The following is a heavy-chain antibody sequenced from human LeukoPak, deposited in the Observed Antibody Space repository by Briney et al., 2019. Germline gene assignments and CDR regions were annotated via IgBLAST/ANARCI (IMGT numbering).Heavy chain of an antibody. CDR2: IYYSGST. CDR1: GGSISSSSYY. D-gene: IGHD6-6*01. J-gene: IGHJ3*02. Sequence: PSETLSLTCTVSGGSISSSSYYWGWIRQPPGKGLEWIGSIYYSGSTYYNPSLKSRVTISVDTSKNQFSLKLSFVTAADTAVYYCARGSIAARNDAFDIWGQGTMVTVSS. V-gene: IGHV4-39*07. CDR3: ARGSIAARNDAFDI.